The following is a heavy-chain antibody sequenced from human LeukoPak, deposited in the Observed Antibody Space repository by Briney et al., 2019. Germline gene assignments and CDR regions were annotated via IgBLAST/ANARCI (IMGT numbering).Heavy chain of an antibody. CDR3: ARDEGGTTVLDY. CDR2: IYYSGST. CDR1: GGSISSGGYS. J-gene: IGHJ4*02. D-gene: IGHD4-17*01. V-gene: IGHV4-30-4*07. Sequence: KPSETLSLTCAVSGGSISSGGYSWSWIRQPPGKGLEWIGYIYYSGSTYYNPSLKSRVTISVDTSKNQFSLKLSSVTAADTAVYYCARDEGGTTVLDYWGQGTLVTVSS.